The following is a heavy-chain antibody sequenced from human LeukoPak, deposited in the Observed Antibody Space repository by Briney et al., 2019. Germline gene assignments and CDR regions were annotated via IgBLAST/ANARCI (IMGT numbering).Heavy chain of an antibody. D-gene: IGHD2-2*01. CDR2: INTNTGNP. V-gene: IGHV7-4-1*02. CDR3: ARDNIVVVPAAIEQVYYMDV. J-gene: IGHJ6*03. CDR1: GYTFTSYA. Sequence: ASVKVSCKASGYTFTSYAMNWVRQAPGQGLEWMGWINTNTGNPTYAQGFTGRFVFSLDTSVSTAYLQISSLKAEDTAVYYRARDNIVVVPAAIEQVYYMDVWGKGTTVTVSS.